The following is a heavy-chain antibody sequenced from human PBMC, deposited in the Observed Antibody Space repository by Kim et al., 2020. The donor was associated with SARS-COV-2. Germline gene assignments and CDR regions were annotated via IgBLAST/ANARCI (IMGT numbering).Heavy chain of an antibody. V-gene: IGHV3-30*01. CDR3: ASERQY. J-gene: IGHJ4*02. Sequence: DGRNKYYADSVKGRFTIARDKSKNTLYLQMTSLRAEDTAVYYCASERQYWGQGTLVTVSS. CDR2: DGRNK.